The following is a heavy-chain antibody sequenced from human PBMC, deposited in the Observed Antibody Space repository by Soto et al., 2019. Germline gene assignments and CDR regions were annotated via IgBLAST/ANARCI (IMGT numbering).Heavy chain of an antibody. V-gene: IGHV3-30-3*01. D-gene: IGHD2-15*01. CDR2: ISYDGSNK. J-gene: IGHJ4*02. CDR3: SSYPVVRPIDY. CDR1: GFTFSSYA. Sequence: QVQLVESGGGVVQPGRSLRLSCAASGFTFSSYAMHWVRQAPGKGLEWVAVISYDGSNKYYADSVKGRFTISRDNSKNTLYLQMNSLRPEDTSVYYFSSYPVVRPIDYWGQGTMVTVSS.